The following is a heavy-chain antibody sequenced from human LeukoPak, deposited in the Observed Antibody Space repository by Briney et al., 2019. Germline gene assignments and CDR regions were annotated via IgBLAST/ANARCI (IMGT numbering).Heavy chain of an antibody. D-gene: IGHD6-13*01. V-gene: IGHV4-61*02. J-gene: IGHJ4*02. CDR2: IYTSGST. CDR3: ARENIAAAGTIDYFDY. Sequence: PSQTLSLTCTVSGGSISSGSYYWSWIRQPAGKGLEWIGRIYTSGSTSYNPSLKRRVIISVDTSKNQFFLDLSSVTAADTAVYYCARENIAAAGTIDYFDYWGQGTLVTVSS. CDR1: GGSISSGSYY.